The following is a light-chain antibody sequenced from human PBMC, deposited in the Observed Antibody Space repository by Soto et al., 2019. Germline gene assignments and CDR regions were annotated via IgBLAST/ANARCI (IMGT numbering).Light chain of an antibody. CDR1: SSDVGGYNY. Sequence: QSALTQPRSVSGSPGQSVTISCTGTSSDVGGYNYVSWYQRHPGKAPKLMIYDVSKRPSGVPDRFSGSKSGNTASLTISGLQAEDEADYYCCSYAGSYFYVFGTGTKLTVL. J-gene: IGLJ1*01. CDR2: DVS. V-gene: IGLV2-11*01. CDR3: CSYAGSYFYV.